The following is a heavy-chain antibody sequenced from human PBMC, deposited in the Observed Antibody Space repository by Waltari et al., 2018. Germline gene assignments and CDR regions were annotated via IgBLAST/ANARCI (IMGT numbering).Heavy chain of an antibody. CDR1: GFTFSVYW. CDR2: IKGDGSIT. D-gene: IGHD1-26*01. Sequence: EVELVESGGCLVQAGGSLRLLCAASGFTFSVYWMHWGRQVPGKGVVWVSRIKGDGSITNYADSVKGRFTIFRDNAKNMVYLQMNSLRAEDTAVYYCVSDRTKWYWGQGALVTVSS. V-gene: IGHV3-74*01. CDR3: VSDRTKWY. J-gene: IGHJ4*02.